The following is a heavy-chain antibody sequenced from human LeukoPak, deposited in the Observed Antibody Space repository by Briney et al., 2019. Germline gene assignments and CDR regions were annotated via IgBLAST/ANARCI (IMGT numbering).Heavy chain of an antibody. V-gene: IGHV3-7*04. CDR1: GFTFSNYW. D-gene: IGHD5-12*01. J-gene: IGHJ4*02. CDR3: ARYRGLGGGYYFDY. Sequence: PGGSLRLSCAASGFTFSNYWMGWVRQAPGKGLEWVANIKEDGSEKYYVDSVKGRFTISRDNAKNSLHLQMNSLRAEDTAVYYCARYRGLGGGYYFDYWGQGTLVTVSS. CDR2: IKEDGSEK.